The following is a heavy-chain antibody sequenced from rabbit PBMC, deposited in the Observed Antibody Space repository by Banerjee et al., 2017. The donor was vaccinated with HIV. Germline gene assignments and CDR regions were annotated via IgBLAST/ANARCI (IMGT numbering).Heavy chain of an antibody. CDR1: GFSFSSSYY. CDR3: AREGSYGYGDTGYTYTTTL. Sequence: QSLEESGGGLVQPGGSLTLSCKASGFSFSSSYYMCWVRQAPGKGLEWIACICHGDGSTYYASWAKGRFTISKTSSTTVTLQMTSLTAADTATYFCAREGSYGYGDTGYTYTTTLWGPGTLVTVS. CDR2: ICHGDGST. V-gene: IGHV1S40*01. D-gene: IGHD6-1*01. J-gene: IGHJ6*01.